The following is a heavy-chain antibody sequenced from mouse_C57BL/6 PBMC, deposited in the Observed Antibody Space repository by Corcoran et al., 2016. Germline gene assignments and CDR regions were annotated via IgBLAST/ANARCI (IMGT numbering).Heavy chain of an antibody. V-gene: IGHV14-1*01. D-gene: IGHD1-1*01. J-gene: IGHJ1*03. Sequence: EVQLQPSGAELVRPGASVKLSCTASGFNIKDYYMHWVKQRPEQGLEWIGRIDPEDGDTEYAPKFQGKATMTADTSSNTAYLQLSSLTSEDSAVYYCTFTTVVTARYFDVWGTGTTVTVSS. CDR3: TFTTVVTARYFDV. CDR2: IDPEDGDT. CDR1: GFNIKDYY.